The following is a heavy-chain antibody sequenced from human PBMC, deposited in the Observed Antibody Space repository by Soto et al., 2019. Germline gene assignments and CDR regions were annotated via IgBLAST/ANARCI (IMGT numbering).Heavy chain of an antibody. Sequence: QVQLVESGGGVVQPGRSLRLSCAASGFTFSSYAMHWVRQAPGKGLEGVGGISYDGSNKYYADSVKGRFTISRDNSKNTLYLQMNSLRAEDTAVYYCAREQAYYDFWSGYPRYYYYYGMDVWGQGTTVTVSS. J-gene: IGHJ6*02. V-gene: IGHV3-30-3*01. CDR3: AREQAYYDFWSGYPRYYYYYGMDV. D-gene: IGHD3-3*01. CDR1: GFTFSSYA. CDR2: ISYDGSNK.